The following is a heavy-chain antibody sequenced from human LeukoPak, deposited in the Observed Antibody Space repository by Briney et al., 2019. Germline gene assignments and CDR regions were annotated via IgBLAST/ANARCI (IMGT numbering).Heavy chain of an antibody. Sequence: ASVKVSCKASGYTFTGYYMHWVRQAPGQGLEWMGWINPNSGGTNYAQQFQGRLTMTRDASISTAYMELSRLRSDDTAVYYCARVKTMIIVVSLFDYWGQGTLVTVSS. V-gene: IGHV1-2*02. CDR3: ARVKTMIIVVSLFDY. D-gene: IGHD3-22*01. J-gene: IGHJ4*02. CDR2: INPNSGGT. CDR1: GYTFTGYY.